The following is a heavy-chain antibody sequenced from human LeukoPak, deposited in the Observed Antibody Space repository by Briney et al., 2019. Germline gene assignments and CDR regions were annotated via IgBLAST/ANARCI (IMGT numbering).Heavy chain of an antibody. CDR3: ARVVRDRYYGMDV. Sequence: GGSLRLSCAVSGFTFSNYSMNWVRQAPGKGLEWVSYISSSSSTIYYADSAKGRFTISRDNAKNSLYLQMNSLRAEDTAVYYCARVVRDRYYGMDVWGQGTTVTVSS. CDR1: GFTFSNYS. CDR2: ISSSSSTI. D-gene: IGHD2-21*01. V-gene: IGHV3-48*04. J-gene: IGHJ6*02.